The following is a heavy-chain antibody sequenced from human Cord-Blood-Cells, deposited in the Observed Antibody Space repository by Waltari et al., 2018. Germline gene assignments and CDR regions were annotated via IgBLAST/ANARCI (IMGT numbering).Heavy chain of an antibody. CDR2: MNPNSGNT. D-gene: IGHD5-12*01. J-gene: IGHJ4*02. Sequence: QVQLVQSGAEVKKPGASVKVSCKASGYTFTSYDIKRVRQATGQGLEWMGWMNPNSGNTGYAQKFQGRVTITRNTSISTAYMELSSLRSEDTAVYYCARRVRRDGYTHWDYWGQGTLVTVSS. CDR1: GYTFTSYD. V-gene: IGHV1-8*03. CDR3: ARRVRRDGYTHWDY.